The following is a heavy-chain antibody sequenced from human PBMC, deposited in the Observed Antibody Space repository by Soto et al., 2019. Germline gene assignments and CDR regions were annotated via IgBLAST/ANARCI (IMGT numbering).Heavy chain of an antibody. V-gene: IGHV1-69*04. CDR3: ARETYGDYSPSALDY. CDR1: GGTFSSYT. D-gene: IGHD4-17*01. J-gene: IGHJ4*02. CDR2: ITPILAIA. Sequence: SVKVSCKASGGTFSSYTISWVRQAPGQGLEWMGRITPILAIANYAQKFQGRVTITADKSTSTAYMELSSLRSEDTAVYYCARETYGDYSPSALDYWGQGTLVTVSS.